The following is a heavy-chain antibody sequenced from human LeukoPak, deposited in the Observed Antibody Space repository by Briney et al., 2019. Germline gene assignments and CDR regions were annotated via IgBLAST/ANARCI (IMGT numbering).Heavy chain of an antibody. D-gene: IGHD4-17*01. J-gene: IGHJ4*02. CDR2: ISHSSSDT. CDR1: GYNFTNSW. V-gene: IGHV3-23*01. CDR3: ATYGDGFDY. Sequence: GESLKISCKGSGYNFTNSWIGWVRQAPGKGLEWVSAISHSSSDTYYADSVKGRFTISRDNSKNTLYLQMNSLRAEDTAVYYCATYGDGFDYWGQGTLVTVSS.